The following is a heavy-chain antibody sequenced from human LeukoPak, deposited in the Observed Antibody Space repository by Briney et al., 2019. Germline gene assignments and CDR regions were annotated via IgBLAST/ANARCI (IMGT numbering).Heavy chain of an antibody. J-gene: IGHJ4*02. CDR1: GFTFSSYA. D-gene: IGHD6-19*01. CDR3: AKLTLTRGSGWYLTMGGFDY. V-gene: IGHV3-23*01. Sequence: GGSLRLSCAVSGFTFSSYAMGLVRQAPGKGLEWVSAMCGSGGSTYYADSVKVRFTISRDNSKNTLYLQMNSLRAEDTAVYYCAKLTLTRGSGWYLTMGGFDYWGQGTLVTVSS. CDR2: MCGSGGST.